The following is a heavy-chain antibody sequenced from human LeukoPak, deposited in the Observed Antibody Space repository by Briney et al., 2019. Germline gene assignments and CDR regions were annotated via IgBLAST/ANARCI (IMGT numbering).Heavy chain of an antibody. CDR3: ARDPYYYGSGSYFDY. CDR2: INHSGST. Sequence: PSETLSLTCAVYGGSFSGYYWSWIRQPPGKGLEWIWEINHSGSTNYNPSLKSRVTISVDTSKNQFSLKLSSVTAADTAVYYCARDPYYYGSGSYFDYWGQGTLVTVSS. J-gene: IGHJ4*02. V-gene: IGHV4-34*01. CDR1: GGSFSGYY. D-gene: IGHD3-10*01.